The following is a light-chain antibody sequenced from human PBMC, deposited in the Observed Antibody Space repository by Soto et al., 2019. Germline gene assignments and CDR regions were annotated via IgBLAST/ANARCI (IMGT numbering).Light chain of an antibody. CDR3: QQYSSYWT. V-gene: IGKV1-9*01. J-gene: IGKJ1*01. Sequence: IQLTQSPSSLSASVGDRVTITCRASQGISSYLAWYQQKPGKAPKLLIYAASNLQSGVPSRFSASGSGTEFTLTISSLQDDDFATYYCQQYSSYWTFGQGTKVDIK. CDR1: QGISSY. CDR2: AAS.